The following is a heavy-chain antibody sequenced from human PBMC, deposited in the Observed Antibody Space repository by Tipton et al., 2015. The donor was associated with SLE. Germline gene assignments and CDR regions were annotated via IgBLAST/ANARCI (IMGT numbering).Heavy chain of an antibody. Sequence: SGFTFSSYGMHWVRQAPGKGLEWVAFIRYDGSNKYYADSVKGRFTISRDNSKNTLYLQMNSLRAEDTAVYYCAKDGQQLAGDYFDYWGQGTLVTVSS. V-gene: IGHV3-30*02. CDR3: AKDGQQLAGDYFDY. CDR1: GFTFSSYG. D-gene: IGHD6-13*01. CDR2: IRYDGSNK. J-gene: IGHJ4*02.